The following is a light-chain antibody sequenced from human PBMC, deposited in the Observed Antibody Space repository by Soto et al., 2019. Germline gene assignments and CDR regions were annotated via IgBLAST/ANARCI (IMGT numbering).Light chain of an antibody. V-gene: IGKV1-33*01. CDR2: DAF. Sequence: DIQMSQSPSSLSASVGGRVSITCQASEDIGYHLNRYQHKPGKAPKLLIYDAFNFEIGVPSRFSGGGSRTHFSFTISGRQPEDVAAYYCQKYNSAPLTFGGGTNGDIK. CDR3: QKYNSAPLT. CDR1: EDIGYH. J-gene: IGKJ4*01.